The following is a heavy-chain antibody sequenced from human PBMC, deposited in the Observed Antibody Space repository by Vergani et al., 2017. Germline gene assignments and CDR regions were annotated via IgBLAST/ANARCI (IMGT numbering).Heavy chain of an antibody. Sequence: QLQLQESGPGLVKPSETLSLTCTVSGGSISSSSYYWGWIRQPPGKGLEWIGSIYYSGSTYYNPSLKSRVTISVDTSKNQFSLKLSSVTAADTAVYYCARENQQQQPEYYFDYWGQGTLVTVSS. D-gene: IGHD6-13*01. CDR1: GGSISSSSYY. V-gene: IGHV4-39*07. CDR3: ARENQQQQPEYYFDY. J-gene: IGHJ4*02. CDR2: IYYSGST.